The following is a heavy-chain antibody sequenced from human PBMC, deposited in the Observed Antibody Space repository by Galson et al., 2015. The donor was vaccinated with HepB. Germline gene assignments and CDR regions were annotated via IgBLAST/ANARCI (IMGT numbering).Heavy chain of an antibody. Sequence: SLRLSCAASGFSFSNYSIYWVRQAPGKGLEWVSSISPGSAYMYYADSVKGRFTISRDNAKTSLYLQMNSLRVADTAVYYCVREYGGLPGDYYGIMAGWRGVDNYYHMDVWGRGTTVTVSS. V-gene: IGHV3-21*01. CDR2: ISPGSAYM. D-gene: IGHD3-9*01. CDR1: GFSFSNYS. CDR3: VREYGGLPGDYYGIMAGWRGVDNYYHMDV. J-gene: IGHJ6*03.